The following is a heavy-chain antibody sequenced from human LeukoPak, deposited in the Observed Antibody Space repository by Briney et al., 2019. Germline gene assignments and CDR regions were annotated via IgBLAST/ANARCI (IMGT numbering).Heavy chain of an antibody. CDR1: GFTFSNYW. CDR2: INSDGGST. Sequence: PGGSLRLSCAASGFTFSNYWMHWVRQAPGKGLVWVSRINSDGGSTNYADSVKRRFTISRDNAKNTLYLQMNSLRAEDTAVYYCARDSCSTTSCLDYWGQGTLVTVSS. CDR3: ARDSCSTTSCLDY. V-gene: IGHV3-74*01. J-gene: IGHJ4*02. D-gene: IGHD2-2*01.